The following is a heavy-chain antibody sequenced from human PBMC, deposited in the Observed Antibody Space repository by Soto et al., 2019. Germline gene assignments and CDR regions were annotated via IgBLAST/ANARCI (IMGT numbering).Heavy chain of an antibody. CDR2: IYPGDSDT. J-gene: IGHJ4*02. D-gene: IGHD5-12*01. V-gene: IGHV5-51*01. Sequence: GEFHKTCIRGAENNITNFWIGWVRQMTGKGLEWRGIIYPGDSDTRYSPSFQGQVTISAYKSISTAYLQWSSLQASDTAMYYCARRPYIVATSTDNWGQGTLVTVSS. CDR3: ARRPYIVATSTDN. CDR1: ENNITNFW.